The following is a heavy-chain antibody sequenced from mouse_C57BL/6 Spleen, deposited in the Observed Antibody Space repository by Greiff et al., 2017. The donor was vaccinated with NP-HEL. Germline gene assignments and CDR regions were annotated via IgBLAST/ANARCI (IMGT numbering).Heavy chain of an antibody. Sequence: VQLQQSGAELARPGASVKMSCKASGYTFTSYWMHWVKQRPGQGLEWIGVIDPSDSYTNYNQKFKGKATLTVDTSSSPAYMQLSSLTSEDSAVYYGARNYYGNPPWFAYWGQGTLVTVSA. D-gene: IGHD2-1*01. V-gene: IGHV1-59*01. CDR1: GYTFTSYW. CDR2: IDPSDSYT. J-gene: IGHJ3*01. CDR3: ARNYYGNPPWFAY.